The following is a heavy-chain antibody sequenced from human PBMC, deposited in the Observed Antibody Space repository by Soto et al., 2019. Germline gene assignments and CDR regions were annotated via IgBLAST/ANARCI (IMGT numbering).Heavy chain of an antibody. CDR1: GVSISSYY. Sequence: SETLSLTCTVSGVSISSYYWSWIRQPPGKGLEWIGNIYYSGSTNYNPSLKSRVTISVDTSKNQFSLKLSSVTAADTAVYYCARERRYSNYGGFDYWGQGTLVTVSS. D-gene: IGHD4-4*01. CDR2: IYYSGST. CDR3: ARERRYSNYGGFDY. V-gene: IGHV4-59*01. J-gene: IGHJ4*02.